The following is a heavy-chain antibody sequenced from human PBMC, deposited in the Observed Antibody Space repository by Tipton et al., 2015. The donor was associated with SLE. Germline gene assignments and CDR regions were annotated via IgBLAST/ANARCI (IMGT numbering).Heavy chain of an antibody. CDR2: ISTNTGTP. V-gene: IGHV7-4-1*02. J-gene: IGHJ5*02. Sequence: QVQLVQSGAEVKKPGASVKVSCKASGYTFTSYTMNWVRQAPGQSLEWMGWISTNTGTPRYAQGFTGRFVFSVDTSVSSAYLQIINVEAEDTAIYYCARGDWFDPWGQGTLVTVSS. CDR1: GYTFTSYT. CDR3: ARGDWFDP.